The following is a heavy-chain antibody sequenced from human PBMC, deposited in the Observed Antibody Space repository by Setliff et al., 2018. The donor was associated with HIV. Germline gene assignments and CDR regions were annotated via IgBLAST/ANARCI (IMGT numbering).Heavy chain of an antibody. V-gene: IGHV3-7*03. CDR2: IKEDGSEK. J-gene: IGHJ6*03. CDR3: ARDNHYYYYMDV. CDR1: GFTFSSYW. Sequence: PGGSLRLSCAASGFTFSSYWMNWVRHAPGKGLEWVANIKEDGSEKYYVDSVKGRFTISRDNAKNSLYLQMNSLRAEDTAVYSCARDNHYYYYMDVWGKGTTVTVSS.